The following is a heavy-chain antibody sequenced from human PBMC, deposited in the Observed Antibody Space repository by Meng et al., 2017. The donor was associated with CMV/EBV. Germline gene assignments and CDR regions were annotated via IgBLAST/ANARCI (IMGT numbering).Heavy chain of an antibody. Sequence: GESLKISCAASGFTFSNAWMSWVRQAPGKGLEWVGRIKSKTDGGTTDYAAPVKGRFTISRDDSKNTLYLQRNSLKTEDTAVYYCTTQIVVVPAATAYFDYWGQGTLVTVSS. CDR2: IKSKTDGGTT. CDR1: GFTFSNAW. V-gene: IGHV3-15*01. J-gene: IGHJ4*02. CDR3: TTQIVVVPAATAYFDY. D-gene: IGHD2-2*01.